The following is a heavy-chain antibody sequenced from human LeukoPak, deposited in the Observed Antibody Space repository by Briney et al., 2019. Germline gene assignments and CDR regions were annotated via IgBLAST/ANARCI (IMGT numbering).Heavy chain of an antibody. CDR1: GGSISTSNYY. D-gene: IGHD3-10*01. CDR3: ARDFRTGDAFDI. V-gene: IGHV4-39*06. J-gene: IGHJ3*02. CDR2: IFYSGST. Sequence: PSETLSLTCTVSGGSISTSNYYWGWIRQPPGKGLEWIGNIFYSGSTYYSPSLKSRGTISVDTSKNQFPLKLSSVTAADTDVYYCARDFRTGDAFDIWGQGTMVTVSS.